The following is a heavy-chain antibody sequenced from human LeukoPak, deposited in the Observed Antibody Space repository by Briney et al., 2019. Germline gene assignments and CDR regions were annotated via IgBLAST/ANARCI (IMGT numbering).Heavy chain of an antibody. CDR2: ISYDGSNK. CDR1: GFTFSNNA. CDR3: AKGIAAAGPEDYFDY. Sequence: GRSLRLSCAASGFTFSNNALHWVRQAPGKELEWVAVISYDGSNKYYADSVKGRFTISRDNSKNTLYLQLNSLRPEDTAVYYCAKGIAAAGPEDYFDYWGQGTLVTVSS. D-gene: IGHD6-13*01. J-gene: IGHJ4*02. V-gene: IGHV3-30-3*01.